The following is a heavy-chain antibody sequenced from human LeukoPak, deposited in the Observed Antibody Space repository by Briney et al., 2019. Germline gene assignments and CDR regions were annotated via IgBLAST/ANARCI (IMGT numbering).Heavy chain of an antibody. CDR1: GYTFTGYY. D-gene: IGHD3-22*01. CDR2: INPNSGGT. J-gene: IGHJ4*02. Sequence: ASVKVSCKASGYTFTGYYMHWVRQAPGQGLEWMGWINPNSGGTNYAQKFQGRVTMTRDTSISTAYMELSRLRSDDTAVYYCARVPGYYYDSSGYDGDYWGQGTLVTVSS. CDR3: ARVPGYYYDSSGYDGDY. V-gene: IGHV1-2*02.